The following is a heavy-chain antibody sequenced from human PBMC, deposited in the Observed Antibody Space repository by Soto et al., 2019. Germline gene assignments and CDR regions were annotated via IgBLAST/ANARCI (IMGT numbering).Heavy chain of an antibody. CDR3: AREIAAAGTGLDY. D-gene: IGHD6-13*01. V-gene: IGHV1-18*04. J-gene: IGHJ4*02. CDR1: GYTFTSYG. CDR2: ISAYNGNT. Sequence: QVQLVQSGAEVKKPGASVKVSCKASGYTFTSYGISWVRQAPGQGLEWMGWISAYNGNTNYAQKFQGWVTMTRDTSISTAYMELSRLRSDDTAVYYCAREIAAAGTGLDYWRQGTLVTVSS.